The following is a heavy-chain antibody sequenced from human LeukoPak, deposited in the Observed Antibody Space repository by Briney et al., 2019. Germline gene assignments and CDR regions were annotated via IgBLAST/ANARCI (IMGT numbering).Heavy chain of an antibody. CDR2: ISAYNGNT. J-gene: IGHJ3*02. D-gene: IGHD2-21*02. V-gene: IGHV1-18*01. CDR1: GYTFTSYG. Sequence: GASVKVSCKASGYTFTSYGISWVRQAPGRGLEWMGWISAYNGNTNYAQKLQGRVTMTTDASTSTAYMELRSLRSDDTAVYYCAGVGYCGGDCYSILSTHDAFDIWGQGTMVTVSS. CDR3: AGVGYCGGDCYSILSTHDAFDI.